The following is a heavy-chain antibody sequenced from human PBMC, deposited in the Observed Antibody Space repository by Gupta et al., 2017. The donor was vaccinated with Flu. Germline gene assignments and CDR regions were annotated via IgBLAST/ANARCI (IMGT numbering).Heavy chain of an antibody. D-gene: IGHD2-8*02. CDR1: GFTFDDYA. J-gene: IGHJ6*02. CDR2: ISWNSGSI. Sequence: EVQLVESGGGLVQPGRSLRLSCAASGFTFDDYAMHWVRQAPGKGLEWVSGISWNSGSIGYADSVKGRFTISRDNAKNSLYLQMNSLRAEDTALYYCAKDLSLVDSGMDVWGQGTTVTVSS. V-gene: IGHV3-9*01. CDR3: AKDLSLVDSGMDV.